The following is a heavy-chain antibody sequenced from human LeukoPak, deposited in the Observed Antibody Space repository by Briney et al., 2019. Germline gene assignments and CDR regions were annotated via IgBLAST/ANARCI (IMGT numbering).Heavy chain of an antibody. CDR1: GFTFSTYA. J-gene: IGHJ4*02. CDR3: AKSWWDVYNYPVY. Sequence: PGGSLRLSCAASGFTFSTYAMSWVRQAPGKGLEWVSAISGSGGKTYYADSMKGRFTISRDNSKNTLYLQMNSLRAEDTAVYYCAKSWWDVYNYPVYWGQGTLVTVSS. CDR2: ISGSGGKT. V-gene: IGHV3-23*01. D-gene: IGHD5-24*01.